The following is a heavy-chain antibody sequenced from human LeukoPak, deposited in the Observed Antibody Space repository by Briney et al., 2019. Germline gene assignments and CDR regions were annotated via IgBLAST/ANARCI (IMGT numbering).Heavy chain of an antibody. CDR1: GFTFRSYT. CDR2: ISSGGSYI. V-gene: IGHV3-21*01. J-gene: IGHJ4*02. CDR3: ATTSEDY. Sequence: NPGGSLRHSCAASGFTFRSYTMNWVRQAPGKGLEWVSSISSGGSYIYYADSVKGRFTISRDNTKNSLYLQMNSLRAEDTAVYYCATTSEDYWGQGTLVTVSS.